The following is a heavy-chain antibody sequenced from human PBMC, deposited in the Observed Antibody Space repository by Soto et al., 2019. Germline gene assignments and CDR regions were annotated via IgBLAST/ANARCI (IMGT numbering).Heavy chain of an antibody. J-gene: IGHJ4*02. CDR2: INAGNGNT. D-gene: IGHD1-1*01. CDR1: GYTFNSYA. CDR3: ARDQSYNWNDGVDY. V-gene: IGHV1-3*01. Sequence: ASVKVSCKASGYTFNSYAMHWVRQAPGERLEWMGWINAGNGNTKYSQKFQGRVTITRDTSASTAYMELSSLRSEDTAVYYCARDQSYNWNDGVDYWGQGTLVTVSS.